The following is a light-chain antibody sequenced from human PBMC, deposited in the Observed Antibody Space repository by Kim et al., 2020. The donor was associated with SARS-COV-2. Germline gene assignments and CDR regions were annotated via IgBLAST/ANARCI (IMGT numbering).Light chain of an antibody. CDR1: SLRSYY. J-gene: IGLJ2*01. CDR2: GKN. V-gene: IGLV3-19*01. Sequence: SSELTQDPVVSVALGQTVRITCQGDSLRSYYATWYQQKPGQAPILVIYGKNNRPSGIPDRFSGPSSGNTASLTITGTQAGDEADYYCNSRDSNDNVVFGGGTQLTVL. CDR3: NSRDSNDNVV.